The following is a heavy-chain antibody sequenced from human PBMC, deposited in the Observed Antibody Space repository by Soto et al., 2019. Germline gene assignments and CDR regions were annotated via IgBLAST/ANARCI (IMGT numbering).Heavy chain of an antibody. CDR2: ISPYNDDT. D-gene: IGHD3-22*01. CDR3: ARGGYYDSSGARNYHYYGMDV. Sequence: ASVKVSCEASVYSFSSYGITWVRQAPGQGLEWLGWISPYNDDTKYAQRLQGRVTMTTDTSTRTAYMDIRGLISDDTSIYYCARGGYYDSSGARNYHYYGMDVWG. J-gene: IGHJ6*02. CDR1: VYSFSSYG. V-gene: IGHV1-18*01.